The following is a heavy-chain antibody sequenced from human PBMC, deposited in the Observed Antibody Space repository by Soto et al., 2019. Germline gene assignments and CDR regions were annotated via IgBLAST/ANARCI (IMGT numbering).Heavy chain of an antibody. CDR2: IYYSGST. J-gene: IGHJ4*02. V-gene: IGHV4-31*03. CDR1: GGSFSSGGYY. Sequence: QLQLQESGPGLVKPSQTLSLACTVSGGSFSSGGYYWSWIRQLPGKGLEWIGYIYYSGSTYYNPSLKSRFTISLATSKNQCSLKLSSVTAADTAVYYCARATSFSGHHGYWGQGTLVTVSS. CDR3: ARATSFSGHHGY. D-gene: IGHD2-8*02.